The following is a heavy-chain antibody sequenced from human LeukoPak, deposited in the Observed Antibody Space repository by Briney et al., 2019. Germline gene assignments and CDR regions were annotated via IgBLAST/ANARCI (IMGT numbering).Heavy chain of an antibody. D-gene: IGHD3-22*01. CDR2: IYYSGST. CDR1: GGSISSGGYY. V-gene: IGHV4-31*03. Sequence: SQTLSLTCTVSGGSISSGGYYWSWIRQHPGKGLEWIGYIYYSGSTYYNPSLKSRVTISVDTSKNQFSLKLSSVTAADTAVYYCARSPMYYYDTSGAFDIWGQGTMVTVSS. J-gene: IGHJ3*02. CDR3: ARSPMYYYDTSGAFDI.